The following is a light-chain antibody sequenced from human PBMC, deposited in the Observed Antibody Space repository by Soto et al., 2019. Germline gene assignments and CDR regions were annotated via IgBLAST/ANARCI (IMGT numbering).Light chain of an antibody. J-gene: IGKJ4*01. Sequence: EIVLTQSPATLPLSPGEIDTLSCRASQSVSTYLAWNQQKPGQAPRLLIYDASNRATGIPARFSGSVSGTDFTLTISSLEPEDFAVYYCQQRSKWTLTFGGGTKVEIK. CDR3: QQRSKWTLT. CDR2: DAS. CDR1: QSVSTY. V-gene: IGKV3-11*01.